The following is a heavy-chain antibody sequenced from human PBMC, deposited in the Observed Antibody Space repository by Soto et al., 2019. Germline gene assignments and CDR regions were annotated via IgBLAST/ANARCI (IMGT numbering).Heavy chain of an antibody. CDR1: GLIFSDYQ. J-gene: IGHJ6*02. CDR3: AMLGGWSGGSSGMDV. D-gene: IGHD6-19*01. V-gene: IGHV3-72*01. CDR2: IRRKANSYTT. Sequence: EVQLVESGGGLVQPGGSLRLSCAASGLIFSDYQMDWVRQAPGEWLEWVGRIRRKANSYTTEYAASVKGRCTISRDESKNSLYLQMNNLKSEDTAVYYCAMLGGWSGGSSGMDVWGQGTTVTVSS.